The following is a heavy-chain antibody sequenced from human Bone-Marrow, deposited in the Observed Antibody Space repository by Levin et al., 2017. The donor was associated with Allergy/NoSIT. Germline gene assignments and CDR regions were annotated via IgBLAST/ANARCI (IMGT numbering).Heavy chain of an antibody. V-gene: IGHV3-23*01. D-gene: IGHD6-19*01. J-gene: IGHJ4*02. Sequence: GGSLRLSCAASGFTFSSYAMSWVRQAPGKGLEWVSAISGSGGSTYYADSVKGRFTISRDNSKNTLYLQMNSLRAEDTAVYYCAKAMKSGIAVAAGGLYFDYWGQGTLVTVSS. CDR2: ISGSGGST. CDR1: GFTFSSYA. CDR3: AKAMKSGIAVAAGGLYFDY.